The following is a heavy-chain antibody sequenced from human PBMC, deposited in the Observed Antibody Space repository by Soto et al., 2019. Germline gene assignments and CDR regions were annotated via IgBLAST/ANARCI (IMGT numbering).Heavy chain of an antibody. D-gene: IGHD3-10*01. CDR3: ARDTSRGEYDY. Sequence: QVQLVQSGAEEKKPGASVKVSCKASGYTFTSYGISWVRQAPGQGLEWMGWINVYNGNTNYAQKLQGRVTMTTDTSTSTAYLDLRSLRSDATAVYFCARDTSRGEYDYWGQGTLVTVSS. V-gene: IGHV1-18*01. CDR2: INVYNGNT. J-gene: IGHJ4*02. CDR1: GYTFTSYG.